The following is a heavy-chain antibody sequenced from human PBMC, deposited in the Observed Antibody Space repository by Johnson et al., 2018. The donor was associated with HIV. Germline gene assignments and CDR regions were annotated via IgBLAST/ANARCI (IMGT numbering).Heavy chain of an antibody. J-gene: IGHJ3*02. CDR1: GLSFSNFG. D-gene: IGHD3-22*01. CDR2: ISFDETLK. Sequence: QVQLVESGGGVVQPGKSLTLSCVGSGLSFSNFGIHWVRQAPGKGPEWVAVISFDETLKKYADSVKGSFTISRDNSKNTLYLQMNSLTAEDTAVYYCAKDFYHYDSSGYSAFDMWGQGTMVTVSS. V-gene: IGHV3-30*18. CDR3: AKDFYHYDSSGYSAFDM.